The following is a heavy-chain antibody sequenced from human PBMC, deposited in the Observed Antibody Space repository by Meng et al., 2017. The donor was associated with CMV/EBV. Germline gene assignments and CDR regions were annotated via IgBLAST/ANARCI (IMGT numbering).Heavy chain of an antibody. CDR2: MSAYDGET. D-gene: IGHD5-18*01. V-gene: IGHV1-18*01. CDR1: GYMLINYG. Sequence: KGSCKTSGYMLINYGITWVGQGPGQGREWKGWMSAYDGETKYAQKFQGRLTMSTDTAPSTSFMELRSLKSDDTALYYCAREGDTADNWGQGTLVTVSS. J-gene: IGHJ4*02. CDR3: AREGDTADN.